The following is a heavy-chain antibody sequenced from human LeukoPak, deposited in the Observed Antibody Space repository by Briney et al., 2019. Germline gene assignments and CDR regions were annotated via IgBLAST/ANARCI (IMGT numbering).Heavy chain of an antibody. CDR1: GFTFSGYG. D-gene: IGHD6-19*01. J-gene: IGHJ4*02. V-gene: IGHV3-30*19. CDR2: IWSDGSNK. CDR3: ARADPSSQTKQWLVPLPLDY. Sequence: GGSLRLSCATSGFTFSGYGMHWVRQAPGKGLEWVTVIWSDGSNKYYADSVKGRFTISRDNSKNTLYLQMNSLRAEDTAVYYCARADPSSQTKQWLVPLPLDYWGQGTLVTVSS.